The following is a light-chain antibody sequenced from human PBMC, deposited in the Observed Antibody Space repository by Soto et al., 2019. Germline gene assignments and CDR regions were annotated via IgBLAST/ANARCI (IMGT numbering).Light chain of an antibody. CDR1: F. Sequence: DIQMTQSPSSLSASVGDRVTITCNFLAWYQQKPGKVPTLLIYGASTLHSGVPSRFGGSGSGTDFTLTISSLQPEDVATYYCQTYKTAPWTFGPGTKVEIK. CDR3: QTYKTAPWT. CDR2: GAS. V-gene: IGKV1-27*01. J-gene: IGKJ1*01.